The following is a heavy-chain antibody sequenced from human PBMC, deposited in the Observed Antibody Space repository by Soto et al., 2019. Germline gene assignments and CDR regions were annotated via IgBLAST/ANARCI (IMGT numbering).Heavy chain of an antibody. CDR3: ARSPGYFTSSSLDP. CDR1: GASISSVNW. J-gene: IGHJ5*02. Sequence: QVPLQESGPGLVKPSETLSLTCAVSGASISSVNWWSGVRQSPGQGLEWIGDIYHTGITNYNPSLQRRVTISVDKFKNEFSLNLTSVTAADTAVYYCARSPGYFTSSSLDPWGQGTLFTVSS. D-gene: IGHD2-8*01. CDR2: IYHTGIT. V-gene: IGHV4-4*02.